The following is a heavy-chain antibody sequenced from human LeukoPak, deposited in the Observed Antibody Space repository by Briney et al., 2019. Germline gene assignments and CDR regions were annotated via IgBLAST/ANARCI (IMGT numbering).Heavy chain of an antibody. V-gene: IGHV3-30*18. CDR2: ISYDGSNK. CDR1: GFTFSSYS. J-gene: IGHJ4*02. D-gene: IGHD2-2*01. Sequence: GGSLRLSCAASGFTFSSYSMNWVRQAPGKGLEWVAVISYDGSNKYYADSVKGRFTISRDNSKNTLYLQMNSLRAEDTAVYYCAKGTSGYCSSTSCHYWGQGTLVTVSS. CDR3: AKGTSGYCSSTSCHY.